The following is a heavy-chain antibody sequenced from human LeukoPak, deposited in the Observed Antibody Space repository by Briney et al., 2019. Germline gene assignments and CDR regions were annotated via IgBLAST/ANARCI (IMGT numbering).Heavy chain of an antibody. Sequence: PGGSLRLSCAASGFTFTAFTINWVRQAPGKGLEWVSSISSGYAIYFADSVKGRFTISRDNAKNSVYLHMNSLRAEDTAVYYCARDRHFVAFDIWGQGTMVTVSS. V-gene: IGHV3-69-1*01. CDR2: ISSGYAI. CDR3: ARDRHFVAFDI. J-gene: IGHJ3*02. CDR1: GFTFTAFT.